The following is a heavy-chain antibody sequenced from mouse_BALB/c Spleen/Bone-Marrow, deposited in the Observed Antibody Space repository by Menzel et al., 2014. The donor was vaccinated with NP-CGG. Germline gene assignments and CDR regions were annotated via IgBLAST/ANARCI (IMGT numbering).Heavy chain of an antibody. CDR2: IDPSDSYI. Sequence: QVQLQQSGAELVKPGASVKLSCKASGFTFTNYWMHWVKQRPGQGLEWIGEIDPSDSYIQYNQKFKGKATLTVDKSSSTAYMHLSSLASEDSAVYFCALYXXRSEVAYWGQGTLVTVSA. CDR1: GFTFTNYW. J-gene: IGHJ3*01. V-gene: IGHV1-69*02. CDR3: ALYXXRSEVAY. D-gene: IGHD1-1*01.